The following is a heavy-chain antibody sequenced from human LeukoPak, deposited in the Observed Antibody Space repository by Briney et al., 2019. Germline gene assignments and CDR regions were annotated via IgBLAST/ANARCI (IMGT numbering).Heavy chain of an antibody. CDR2: IYYSGST. J-gene: IGHJ6*02. Sequence: PSETLSLTCTVSGGSISSYYWSWIRQPPGKGLEWIGYIYYSGSTNYNPSLKSRVTISVDTSKNQFSLKLSSVTAADTAVYYCARDRGADSGSYLDYYYGMDVWGQGTTVTVSS. CDR3: ARDRGADSGSYLDYYYGMDV. D-gene: IGHD1-26*01. V-gene: IGHV4-59*01. CDR1: GGSISSYY.